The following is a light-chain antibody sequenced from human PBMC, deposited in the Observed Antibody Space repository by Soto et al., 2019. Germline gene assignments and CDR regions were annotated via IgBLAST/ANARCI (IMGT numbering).Light chain of an antibody. Sequence: QSALTQPASVSGSPGQAITISCTGTSSDVGSYNLVSWYQHHPGKAPKPMIYESSKRPSGVSNRFSSSKSGNTSSLTISGLQAEDEADYCCGSYAGSSSVVFGGGTKLTVL. V-gene: IGLV2-23*01. CDR3: GSYAGSSSVV. CDR1: SSDVGSYNL. J-gene: IGLJ2*01. CDR2: ESS.